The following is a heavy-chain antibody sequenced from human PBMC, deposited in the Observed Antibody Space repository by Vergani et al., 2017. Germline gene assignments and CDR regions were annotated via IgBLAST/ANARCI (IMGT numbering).Heavy chain of an antibody. CDR2: LTGGGGST. V-gene: IGHV3-23*01. Sequence: EVQLLESGGSLKQPGGSVRLSCAASGFTFSTYAMHWVRQGPGKGLEWVSALTGGGGSTYYADSFKGRFIISRDTSRDTLYLQMNSLRPDDTATYYCVKDAGGYENFFDSWGQGTLVTVSS. CDR3: VKDAGGYENFFDS. CDR1: GFTFSTYA. D-gene: IGHD5-12*01. J-gene: IGHJ4*02.